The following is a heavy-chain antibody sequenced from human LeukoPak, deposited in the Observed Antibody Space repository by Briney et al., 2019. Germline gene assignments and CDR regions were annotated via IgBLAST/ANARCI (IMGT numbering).Heavy chain of an antibody. D-gene: IGHD2-8*01. V-gene: IGHV3-21*01. CDR2: INSRGSDK. CDR1: GFTFRWYS. CDR3: AREGSIVPHQDPEC. Sequence: PGGSLRLSFAASGFTFRWYSRNGVRQAPGKGPEWVSSINSRGSDKYYADSIKGRFTISRDNAKNSLYLQMDSLRVEDTAVYYWAREGSIVPHQDPECRGQGSLVTVSS. J-gene: IGHJ4*02.